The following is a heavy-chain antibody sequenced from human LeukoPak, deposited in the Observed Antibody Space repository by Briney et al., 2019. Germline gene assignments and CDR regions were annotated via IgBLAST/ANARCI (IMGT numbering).Heavy chain of an antibody. D-gene: IGHD5-24*01. CDR2: ISSSSSTI. CDR1: GFTFSDYY. Sequence: GGSLRLSCAASGFTFSDYYMTWIRQAPGKGLEWVSYISSSSSTIYHADSVKGRFTISRDNAKNSLYLQMNSLRAEDTAVYYCARGRSRPPNWFDPWGQGTLVTASS. CDR3: ARGRSRPPNWFDP. V-gene: IGHV3-11*01. J-gene: IGHJ5*02.